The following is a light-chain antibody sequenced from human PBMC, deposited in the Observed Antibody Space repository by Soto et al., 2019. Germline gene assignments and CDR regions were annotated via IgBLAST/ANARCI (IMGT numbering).Light chain of an antibody. V-gene: IGKV3-20*01. Sequence: EIVLTQSPGTLSLSPGERATLSCRASQSVSSSYLAWYQQKPGQAPRPLIYGASSRAIGIPDRFSGSGSGTDFTLTLSRLEPEDFAMYYFQQYGSSPWTFGQGSKVEIK. J-gene: IGKJ1*01. CDR3: QQYGSSPWT. CDR2: GAS. CDR1: QSVSSSY.